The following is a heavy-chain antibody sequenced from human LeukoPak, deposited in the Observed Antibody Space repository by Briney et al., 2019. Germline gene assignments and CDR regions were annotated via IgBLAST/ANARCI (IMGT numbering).Heavy chain of an antibody. CDR3: ARVRDDSSGYYYYYFDY. V-gene: IGHV4-34*01. Sequence: PSETLSLTCAVYGGSFSGYYWSWIRQPPGKGLEWIGEINHSGSTNYNPSLKSRVTISVDTSKNQFSLKLSSVTAADTAVYYCARVRDDSSGYYYYYFDYWGQGTLVTVSS. D-gene: IGHD3-22*01. CDR1: GGSFSGYY. CDR2: INHSGST. J-gene: IGHJ4*02.